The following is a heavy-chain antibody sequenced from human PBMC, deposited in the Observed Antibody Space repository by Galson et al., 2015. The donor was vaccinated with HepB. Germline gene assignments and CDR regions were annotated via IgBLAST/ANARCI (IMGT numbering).Heavy chain of an antibody. CDR3: ASTPGLRFLAWLPETYYYYYYYMDV. Sequence: SVKVSCQASGFTFTSSAVQWVRQARGQRLEWIGWIVVGSGNPHSAQKFQERVTLPRALSTSTAYMALSSLSSAAPAVYYCASTPGLRFLAWLPETYYYYYYYMDVWGKGTTVTGSS. CDR1: GFTFTSSA. J-gene: IGHJ6*03. V-gene: IGHV1-58*01. CDR2: IVVGSGNP. D-gene: IGHD3-3*01.